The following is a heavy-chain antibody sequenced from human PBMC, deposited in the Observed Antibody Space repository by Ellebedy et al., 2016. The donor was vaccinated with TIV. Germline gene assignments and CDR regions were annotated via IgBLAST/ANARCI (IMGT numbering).Heavy chain of an antibody. J-gene: IGHJ4*02. CDR1: GFTFSSYA. CDR2: ISSNGGST. Sequence: GESLKISCSASGFTFSSYAMHWVRQAPGKGLEYVSAISSNGGSTYYADSVKGRFTISRVNSKNTLYFQMSGLRAEDTAVYYCVKDQNHGSSWYAPFDYWGQGTLVTVSS. V-gene: IGHV3-64D*06. D-gene: IGHD6-13*01. CDR3: VKDQNHGSSWYAPFDY.